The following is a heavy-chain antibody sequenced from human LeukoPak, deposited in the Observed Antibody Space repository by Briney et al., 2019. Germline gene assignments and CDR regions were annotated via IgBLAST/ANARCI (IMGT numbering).Heavy chain of an antibody. J-gene: IGHJ3*02. CDR3: ARVYYDSWSGREDAFDI. CDR2: ISSSSSYI. Sequence: PGGSLRLSCAASGFTFSSYSMNWVRQAPGKGLEWVSSISSSSSYIYYADSVKGRFTISRDNAKNSLYLQMNSLRAEDTAVYYCARVYYDSWSGREDAFDIWGQGTMVTVSS. D-gene: IGHD3-3*01. V-gene: IGHV3-21*01. CDR1: GFTFSSYS.